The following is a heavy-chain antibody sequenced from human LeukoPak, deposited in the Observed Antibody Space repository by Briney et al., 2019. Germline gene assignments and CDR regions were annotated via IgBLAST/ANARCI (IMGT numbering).Heavy chain of an antibody. CDR2: IYYSGST. D-gene: IGHD4-17*01. Sequence: PSETLSLTCTVSGGSISSGSYYWGWIRQPPGKGLEWIGSIYYSGSTYYNPSLKSRVTMSVDTSKNQFSLKLSSVTAADTAVYYCARDLPGDYSGDWFDPWGQGTLVTVSS. CDR1: GGSISSGSYY. CDR3: ARDLPGDYSGDWFDP. J-gene: IGHJ5*02. V-gene: IGHV4-39*07.